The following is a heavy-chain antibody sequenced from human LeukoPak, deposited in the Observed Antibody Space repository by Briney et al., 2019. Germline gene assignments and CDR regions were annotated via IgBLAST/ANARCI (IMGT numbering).Heavy chain of an antibody. Sequence: PGRSLRLSCAASGFTFSTYGMHWVRQAPGKGLEWVAVISYDVSNKYYADSVKGRFTISRDNSKNTLYLQMNSLRAEDTAVYYCAKEYVIWFGDFDAFDIWGQGTMVTVSS. CDR1: GFTFSTYG. V-gene: IGHV3-30*18. CDR2: ISYDVSNK. D-gene: IGHD3-10*01. CDR3: AKEYVIWFGDFDAFDI. J-gene: IGHJ3*02.